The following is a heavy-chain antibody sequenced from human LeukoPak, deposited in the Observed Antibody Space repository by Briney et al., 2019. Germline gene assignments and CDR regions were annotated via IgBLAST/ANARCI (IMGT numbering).Heavy chain of an antibody. V-gene: IGHV3-53*01. CDR2: ISSGGST. CDR1: GFTVSSSY. Sequence: GGSLRLPCAASGFTVSSSYMSWVRQAPGKGLEWVSLISSGGSTYYADSVKGRFTISRDNSKNTLYLQMNSLRAEDRAVYYCARVIRQQPGWFAPWGQGTLVTVSS. J-gene: IGHJ5*02. CDR3: ARVIRQQPGWFAP. D-gene: IGHD6-13*01.